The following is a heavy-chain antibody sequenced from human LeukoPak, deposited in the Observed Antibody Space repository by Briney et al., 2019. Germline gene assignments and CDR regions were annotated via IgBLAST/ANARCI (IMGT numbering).Heavy chain of an antibody. CDR3: ARGKGRITMVRVVIITNDY. J-gene: IGHJ4*02. Sequence: ASVKVSCKASGYTFTSYGISWVRQAPGQGLEWMGWISAYNGNTNYAQKLQGRVTMTTDTSTSTAYMELRSLRSDDTAVYYCARGKGRITMVRVVIITNDYWGQGTLVTVSS. D-gene: IGHD3-10*01. CDR1: GYTFTSYG. V-gene: IGHV1-18*01. CDR2: ISAYNGNT.